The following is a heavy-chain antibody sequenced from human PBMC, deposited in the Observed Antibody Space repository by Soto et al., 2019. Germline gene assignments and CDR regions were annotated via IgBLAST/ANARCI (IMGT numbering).Heavy chain of an antibody. CDR2: ISAYNGNT. V-gene: IGHV1-18*01. CDR1: AYTFTSYG. CDR3: ARDPPTIASAGREDY. D-gene: IGHD6-13*01. Sequence: GASVKVSCKASAYTFTSYGISWVRQAPGQGLEWMGWISAYNGNTNYAQKLQGRVTMTTDTSTSTAYMELRSLRSDDTAVYYCARDPPTIASAGREDYWGQGTLVTVSS. J-gene: IGHJ4*02.